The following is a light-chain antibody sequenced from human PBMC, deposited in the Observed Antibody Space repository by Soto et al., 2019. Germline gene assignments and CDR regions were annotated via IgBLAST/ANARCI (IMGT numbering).Light chain of an antibody. V-gene: IGKV1-5*01. CDR3: QQYNSYWT. J-gene: IGKJ1*01. Sequence: DLQMTQSPSTLSASVGDRVTITCRASQSISSWLAWYQQKPGKAPKLLIYDASSLESGVPSRFSGSGSGTEFTLTISSLQPDDFATYYCQQYNSYWTFGQGTKVGIK. CDR1: QSISSW. CDR2: DAS.